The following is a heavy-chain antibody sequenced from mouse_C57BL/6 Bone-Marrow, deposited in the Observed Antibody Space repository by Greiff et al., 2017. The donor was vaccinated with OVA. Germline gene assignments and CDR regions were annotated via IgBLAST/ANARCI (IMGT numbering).Heavy chain of an antibody. J-gene: IGHJ2*01. CDR3: ARDLGWLPFDY. V-gene: IGHV5-4*01. CDR2: ISDGGSYT. CDR1: GFTFSSYA. Sequence: VMLVESGGGLVKPGGSLKLSCAASGFTFSSYAMSWVRQTPEKRLEWVATISDGGSYTYYPDNVKGRFTISRDNAKNNLYLQMSHLKSEDTAMYYCARDLGWLPFDYWGQGTTLTVSS. D-gene: IGHD2-2*01.